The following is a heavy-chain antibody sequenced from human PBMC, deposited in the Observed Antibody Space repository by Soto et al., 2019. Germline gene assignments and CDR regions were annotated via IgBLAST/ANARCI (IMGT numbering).Heavy chain of an antibody. J-gene: IGHJ6*02. CDR2: IYSGGST. V-gene: IGHV3-53*01. CDR1: GFTVSSNY. D-gene: IGHD1-7*01. CDR3: ARDAPIDGTYGMDV. Sequence: EVQLVESGGGLIQPGGSLRLSCAASGFTVSSNYMSWVRQAPGKGLEWVSVIYSGGSTYYADSVKGRFTISRDNSKNTLYLQMNSLRAEDTAVYYCARDAPIDGTYGMDVWGQGTTVTVSS.